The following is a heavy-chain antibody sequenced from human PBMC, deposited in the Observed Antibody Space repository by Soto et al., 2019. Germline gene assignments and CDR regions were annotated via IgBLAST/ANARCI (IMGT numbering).Heavy chain of an antibody. Sequence: QVQLQESGPGLVKPSETLSLTCTVSGGSITNYYCSWFRQPPGKGLEWIGYIQYSGYSAYTLSLKRRVTMSMDTSKTQFSLMLESVTATDTAVYYCEREGFGSLHGLVDVWGQGTMVIVSS. V-gene: IGHV4-59*12. D-gene: IGHD3-10*01. J-gene: IGHJ6*02. CDR3: EREGFGSLHGLVDV. CDR1: GGSITNYY. CDR2: IQYSGYS.